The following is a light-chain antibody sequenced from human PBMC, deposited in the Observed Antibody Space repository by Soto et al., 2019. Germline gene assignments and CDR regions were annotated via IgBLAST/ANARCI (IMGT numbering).Light chain of an antibody. CDR1: QSVRGSH. CDR3: HHFDSAGT. Sequence: EIVLTQSPGTLSLSPGERATLSCRASQSVRGSHLGWYQQKPCQAPRLLIYSASSRATGVPDRFSGSGSGTDFTLTISILEPEDCAVYYCHHFDSAGTFGQGTTLEI. V-gene: IGKV3-20*01. J-gene: IGKJ2*01. CDR2: SAS.